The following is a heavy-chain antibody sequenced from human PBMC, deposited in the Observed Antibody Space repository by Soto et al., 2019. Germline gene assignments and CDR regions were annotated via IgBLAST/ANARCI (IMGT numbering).Heavy chain of an antibody. Sequence: QLQLQESGSGLVKPSQTLSLTCAVSGGSISSGGYSWSWIRQPPGKGLEWIGYIYHSGSTYYNPSLKSRVTISVDRSKNQFSLKLSSVTAADTAVYYCARGSLGYNRLAAAGGYFDYWGQGTLVTVSS. CDR2: IYHSGST. CDR1: GGSISSGGYS. V-gene: IGHV4-30-2*01. D-gene: IGHD6-13*01. CDR3: ARGSLGYNRLAAAGGYFDY. J-gene: IGHJ4*02.